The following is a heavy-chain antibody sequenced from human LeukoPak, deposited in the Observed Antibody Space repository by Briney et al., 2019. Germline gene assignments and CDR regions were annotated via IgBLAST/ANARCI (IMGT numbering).Heavy chain of an antibody. V-gene: IGHV1-2*02. CDR2: INPNSVGT. D-gene: IGHD3-22*01. CDR1: RYTFTDYY. J-gene: IGHJ4*02. Sequence: ASVKVSCKASRYTFTDYYMHWVRQAPGQGLEWMGWINPNSVGTNYAQKFQGRVTMTRDTSISTAYMELSRLRSDDTAVYYCARASYYYDSSGYPGYYFDYWRQGTLVTVSS. CDR3: ARASYYYDSSGYPGYYFDY.